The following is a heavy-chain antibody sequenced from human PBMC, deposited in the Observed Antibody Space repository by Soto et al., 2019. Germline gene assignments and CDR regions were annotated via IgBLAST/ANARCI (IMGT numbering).Heavy chain of an antibody. D-gene: IGHD3-16*01. CDR3: AQHQYRNAYGSFND. CDR2: ISGNGDDT. CDR1: GFTFRSSA. V-gene: IGHV3-23*01. J-gene: IGHJ4*02. Sequence: EVQLLESGGGLEQPGGSLRLSCAASGFTFRSSAMSWVRQAPGKGLEWVSGISGNGDDTNYADAVKGRFTISRDNSKNTLYMRLDSLRAEDTAIYYCAQHQYRNAYGSFNDWGQGTLVTVAS.